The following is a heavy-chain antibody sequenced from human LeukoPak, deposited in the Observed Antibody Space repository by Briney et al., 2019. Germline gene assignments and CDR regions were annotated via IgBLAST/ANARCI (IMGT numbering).Heavy chain of an antibody. J-gene: IGHJ6*02. V-gene: IGHV1-3*01. CDR3: ASFRGYCSGGSCYRSSGMDV. CDR2: INAGNGST. CDR1: GYTFTSYA. Sequence: GASVKVSCKASGYTFTSYAMHWVRQAPGQRLEWMGWINAGNGSTKYSQKFQGRVTITRDTSASTAYMELSSLRSEDTAVYYCASFRGYCSGGSCYRSSGMDVWGQGTTVTVSS. D-gene: IGHD2-15*01.